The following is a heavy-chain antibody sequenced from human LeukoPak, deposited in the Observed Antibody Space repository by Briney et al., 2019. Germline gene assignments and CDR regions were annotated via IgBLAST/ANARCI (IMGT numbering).Heavy chain of an antibody. V-gene: IGHV3-23*01. CDR1: GFTFSSYA. Sequence: GGSLRLSCAASGFTFSSYAMSWVRQAPGKGLEWVSAISGSGGSTYYADSVKGRFTNSRDNSKNTLYLQMNSLRAEDTAVYYCARIKWDLYYFDYWGQGTLVTVSS. D-gene: IGHD1-26*01. CDR3: ARIKWDLYYFDY. J-gene: IGHJ4*02. CDR2: ISGSGGST.